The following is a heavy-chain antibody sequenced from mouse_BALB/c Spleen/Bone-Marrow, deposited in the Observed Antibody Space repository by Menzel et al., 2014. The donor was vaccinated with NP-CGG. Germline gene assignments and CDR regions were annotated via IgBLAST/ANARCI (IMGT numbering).Heavy chain of an antibody. CDR1: GFTFSSYA. CDR2: ISSGGSYT. CDR3: ARHGITRLLDY. J-gene: IGHJ2*01. D-gene: IGHD2-4*01. V-gene: IGHV5-9-3*01. Sequence: EVKVVESGGGIVKPGGSLKLSCAAFGFTFSSYAMSWVRQTPEKRLEWVATISSGGSYTYYPDSVKGRFTISRDNAKNTLYLQMSSLRSEDTAMYYCARHGITRLLDYWGQGTTLTVSS.